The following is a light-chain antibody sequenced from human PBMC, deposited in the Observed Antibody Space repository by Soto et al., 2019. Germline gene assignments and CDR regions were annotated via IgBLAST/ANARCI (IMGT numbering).Light chain of an antibody. CDR2: GAS. CDR3: QQYNKWPYT. J-gene: IGKJ2*01. V-gene: IGKV3-15*01. CDR1: QSVGRN. Sequence: ETVLTQSPGTLSLSPGERATLSCRAGQSVGRNFAWYQQKPGQAPRLLIYGASTRATDIPARFRGSGSGTEFTLTISSLQSEDFAIYYCQQYNKWPYTFGQGTKLEIK.